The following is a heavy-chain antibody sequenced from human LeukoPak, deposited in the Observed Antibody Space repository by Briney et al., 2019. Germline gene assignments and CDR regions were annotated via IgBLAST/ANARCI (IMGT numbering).Heavy chain of an antibody. CDR3: ARDTCGGDCYPDSDYYYGMDV. Sequence: SVKVSCKASGGTFSSYAISWVRQAPGQGLEWMGGIIPIFGTANYAQKFQGRVTITADESTSTAYMELSSLRSEDTAVYYCARDTCGGDCYPDSDYYYGMDVWGQGTTVIVSS. CDR2: IIPIFGTA. J-gene: IGHJ6*02. D-gene: IGHD2-21*02. CDR1: GGTFSSYA. V-gene: IGHV1-69*13.